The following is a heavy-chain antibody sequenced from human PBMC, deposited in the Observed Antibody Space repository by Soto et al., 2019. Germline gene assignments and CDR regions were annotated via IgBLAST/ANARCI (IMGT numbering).Heavy chain of an antibody. Sequence: EVQLVESGGGLVQPGGSLRLSCAASGFTFSSYSMNWVRQAPGKGLEWVSYISSSSSTIYYADSVKGRFTISRDNAKNSLYLQMNSLRDEDTAVYYCARDFLGYCISTSCYGHYGMDVWGQGTTVTVSS. CDR2: ISSSSSTI. CDR3: ARDFLGYCISTSCYGHYGMDV. CDR1: GFTFSSYS. V-gene: IGHV3-48*02. J-gene: IGHJ6*02. D-gene: IGHD2-2*01.